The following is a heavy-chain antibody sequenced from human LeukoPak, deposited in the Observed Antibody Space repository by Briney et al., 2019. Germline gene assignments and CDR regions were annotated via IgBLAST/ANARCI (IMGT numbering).Heavy chain of an antibody. J-gene: IGHJ3*02. CDR2: ISSSSSYI. D-gene: IGHD1-26*01. CDR1: GFTFSSYS. CDR3: ARDVGPSVAFDI. Sequence: GGSPRLSCAASGFTFSSYSMNWVRQAPGKGLEWVSSISSSSSYIYYADSVKGRFTISRDNAKNSLYLQMNSLRAEDTAVYYCARDVGPSVAFDIWGQGTMVTVSS. V-gene: IGHV3-21*01.